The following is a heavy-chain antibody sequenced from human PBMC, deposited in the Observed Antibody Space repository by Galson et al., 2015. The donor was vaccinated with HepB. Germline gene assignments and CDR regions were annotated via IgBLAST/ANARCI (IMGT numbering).Heavy chain of an antibody. Sequence: SLRLSCAASGFTFSSYGMHWVRQAPGKGLEWVAVISYDGSNKYYADSVKGRFTISRDNSKNTLYLQMNSLRAEDTAVYYCAKDIVRNPFVYYYYGMDVWGQGTTVTVSS. CDR2: ISYDGSNK. V-gene: IGHV3-30*18. CDR1: GFTFSSYG. J-gene: IGHJ6*02. D-gene: IGHD3-16*01. CDR3: AKDIVRNPFVYYYYGMDV.